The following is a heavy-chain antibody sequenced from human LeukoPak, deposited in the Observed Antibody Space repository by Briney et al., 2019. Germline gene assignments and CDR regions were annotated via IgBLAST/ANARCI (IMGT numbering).Heavy chain of an antibody. CDR1: GGSISSGGYY. CDR3: ARAYYGDYFDY. Sequence: SPSQTLSLTCTVSGGSISSGGYYWSWIRQHPGKGLEWIGYIYYSGSTYYNPSLKSRVTISVDTSKNQFSLKLSSVTAADTAAYYCARAYYGDYFDYWGQGTLVTVSS. V-gene: IGHV4-31*03. D-gene: IGHD4-17*01. J-gene: IGHJ4*02. CDR2: IYYSGST.